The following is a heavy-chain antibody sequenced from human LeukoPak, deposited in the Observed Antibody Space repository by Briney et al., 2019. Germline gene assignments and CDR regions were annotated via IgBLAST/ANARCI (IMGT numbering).Heavy chain of an antibody. J-gene: IGHJ3*02. D-gene: IGHD3-22*01. Sequence: PGGSLRLSCAASGFTFNKYAMSWVRQAPGKGLEWVSAISGSGGSTYYADSVKGRFTISRDNSKNTLYLQMNSLRAEDTAVYYCAKDLSPITTAPADAFDIWGQGTMVTVSS. CDR1: GFTFNKYA. CDR3: AKDLSPITTAPADAFDI. CDR2: ISGSGGST. V-gene: IGHV3-23*01.